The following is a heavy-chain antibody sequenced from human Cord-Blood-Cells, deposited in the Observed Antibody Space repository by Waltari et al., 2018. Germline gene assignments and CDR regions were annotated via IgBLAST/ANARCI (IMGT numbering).Heavy chain of an antibody. CDR2: IYYSGST. Sequence: QLQLQESGPGLVKPSETLSLTCTVSGGSISSSSYYWGLIRQPPGKGLEWIGSIYYSGSTYYNPSLKSRVTISVDTSKNQFSLKLSSVTAADTAVYYCARGLLLWFGELSRMDAFDIWGQGTMVTVSS. CDR3: ARGLLLWFGELSRMDAFDI. J-gene: IGHJ3*02. CDR1: GGSISSSSYY. D-gene: IGHD3-10*01. V-gene: IGHV4-39*01.